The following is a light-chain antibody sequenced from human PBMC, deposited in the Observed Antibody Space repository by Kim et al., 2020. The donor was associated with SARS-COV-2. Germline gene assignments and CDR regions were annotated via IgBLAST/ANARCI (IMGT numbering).Light chain of an antibody. Sequence: SASVGDRVTITCRASQRIITYLNWYQQKPGKAPKLLIYAASSFQSGVPSRFNGSGSGTDFTLAISSLQPEDFATYYCQQTDSIPYTFGGGTKLEI. CDR1: QRIITY. V-gene: IGKV1-39*01. CDR3: QQTDSIPYT. J-gene: IGKJ2*01. CDR2: AAS.